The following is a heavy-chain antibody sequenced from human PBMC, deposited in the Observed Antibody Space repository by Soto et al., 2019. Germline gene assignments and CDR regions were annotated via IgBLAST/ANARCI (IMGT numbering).Heavy chain of an antibody. CDR3: ARAGYCSGGSCFHGNFDY. Sequence: QVQLVQSGAEVKKPGASVKVSCKASGYTFTSYYMQWVRQAPGQGLEWMGIINPNGGSTTYAQKFQGRVTMTRDTSTSTVYIEVSGLRSEDTAVYYCARAGYCSGGSCFHGNFDYWGQGTLVTVSS. CDR1: GYTFTSYY. D-gene: IGHD2-15*01. CDR2: INPNGGST. J-gene: IGHJ4*02. V-gene: IGHV1-46*01.